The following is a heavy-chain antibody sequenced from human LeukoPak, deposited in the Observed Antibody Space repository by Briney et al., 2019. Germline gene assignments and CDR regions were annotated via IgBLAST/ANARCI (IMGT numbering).Heavy chain of an antibody. V-gene: IGHV3-21*01. Sequence: GGSLRLSCAASGFTFSSYSMNWVRQAPGKGLEWVSSISSSSSSYIYYADSVKGRFTISRDNAKNSLYLQMNSLRAEDTAVYYCARPSENYRDAFDIWGQGTMVTVSS. CDR2: ISSSSSSYI. CDR3: ARPSENYRDAFDI. CDR1: GFTFSSYS. D-gene: IGHD1-7*01. J-gene: IGHJ3*02.